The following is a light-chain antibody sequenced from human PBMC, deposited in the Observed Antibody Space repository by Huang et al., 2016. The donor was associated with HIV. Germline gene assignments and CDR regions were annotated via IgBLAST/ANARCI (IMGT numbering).Light chain of an antibody. CDR1: QSIGTW. J-gene: IGKJ1*01. V-gene: IGKV1-5*01. CDR3: QHYNSFPWT. Sequence: DIQMPQSSATLSASVGDRVTITFRASQSIGTWLAWYQQKPGKAPNLLIYDAATLESGVPSRFSGGGSGTEFTLTINSLQPDDFATYYCQHYNSFPWTFGQGTKVE. CDR2: DAA.